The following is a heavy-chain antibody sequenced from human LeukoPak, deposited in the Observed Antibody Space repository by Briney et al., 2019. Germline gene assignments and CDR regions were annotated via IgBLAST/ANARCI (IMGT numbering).Heavy chain of an antibody. CDR3: ARGIAAAGGRWFDP. Sequence: ASVKVSCKASGYTFTDYYMHWVRQAPGQGLEWMGWINPKSGGTNYAQQFQGRVTMTRDTSIRTAYMELSNVRSDDTAVYYCARGIAAAGGRWFDPWGQGTLVTVSS. J-gene: IGHJ5*02. V-gene: IGHV1-2*02. D-gene: IGHD6-13*01. CDR1: GYTFTDYY. CDR2: INPKSGGT.